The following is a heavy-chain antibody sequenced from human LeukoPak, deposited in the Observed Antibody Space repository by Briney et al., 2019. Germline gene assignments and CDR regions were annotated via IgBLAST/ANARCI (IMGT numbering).Heavy chain of an antibody. CDR3: ARDRDGPTRFDY. J-gene: IGHJ4*02. CDR2: IYYSGST. V-gene: IGHV4-39*07. Sequence: SETLSLTCTVSGGSISSSSYYWGWIRQPPGKGLEWIGSIYYSGSTYYNPSLKSRVTISVDTSKNQFSLKLSSVTAADTAVYYCARDRDGPTRFDYWGQGTLVTVSS. D-gene: IGHD5-24*01. CDR1: GGSISSSSYY.